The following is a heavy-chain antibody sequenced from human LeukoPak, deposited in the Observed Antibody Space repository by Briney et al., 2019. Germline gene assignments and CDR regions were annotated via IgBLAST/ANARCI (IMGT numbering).Heavy chain of an antibody. V-gene: IGHV3-30*02. CDR3: AKPYDYYDSSGYYFDY. D-gene: IGHD3-22*01. CDR2: IRYDGSNK. J-gene: IGHJ4*02. CDR1: GFTFSSDG. Sequence: PGGSLRLSCAASGFTFSSDGMHWVRQAPGKGLEWVAFIRYDGSNKYYADSVKGRFTISRDNSKNTLYLQMNSLRAEDTAVYYCAKPYDYYDSSGYYFDYWGQGTLVTVSS.